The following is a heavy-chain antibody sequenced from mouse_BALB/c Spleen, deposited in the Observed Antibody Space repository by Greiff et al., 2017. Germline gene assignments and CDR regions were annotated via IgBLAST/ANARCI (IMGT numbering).Heavy chain of an antibody. CDR2: ISSGGGNT. J-gene: IGHJ3*01. CDR1: GFTFSSYT. V-gene: IGHV5-9*03. CDR3: TRYSGGFAY. D-gene: IGHD3-1*01. Sequence: EVNVVESGGGLVKPGGSLKLSCAASGFTFSSYTMSWVRQTPEKRLEWVATISSGGGNTYYPDSVKGRFTISRDNAKNNLYLQMSSLRSEDTALYYCTRYSGGFAYWGQGTLVTVSA.